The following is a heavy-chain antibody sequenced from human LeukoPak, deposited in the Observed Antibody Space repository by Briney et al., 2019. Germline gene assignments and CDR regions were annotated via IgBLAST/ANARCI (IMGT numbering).Heavy chain of an antibody. J-gene: IGHJ4*02. CDR2: IRNTATT. Sequence: QTGGSLRLSCTASGFTFSDDHMDWVRQAPGKGLEWIGRIRNTATTEYAVSVKGRFTISRDDSKNSVYMQMNSLKTEDTAVYFCAKSKPGNILDYWGQGTLLTVSS. CDR3: AKSKPGNILDY. D-gene: IGHD2/OR15-2a*01. CDR1: GFTFSDDH. V-gene: IGHV3-72*01.